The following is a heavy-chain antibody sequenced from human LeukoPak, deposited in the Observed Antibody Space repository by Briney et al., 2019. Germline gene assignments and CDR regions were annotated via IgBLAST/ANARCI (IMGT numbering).Heavy chain of an antibody. Sequence: PGGSLRLSCAASGFTFSNYAMSWVRQAPGKGLEWVSTAGSGGVSTYYADSVKGRFTISRDNPKNTLYLQMNTLRAEDTAVYYCAKGSSIAVAASLFGYWGQGTLVTVSS. V-gene: IGHV3-23*01. CDR2: AGSGGVST. CDR1: GFTFSNYA. CDR3: AKGSSIAVAASLFGY. J-gene: IGHJ4*02. D-gene: IGHD6-19*01.